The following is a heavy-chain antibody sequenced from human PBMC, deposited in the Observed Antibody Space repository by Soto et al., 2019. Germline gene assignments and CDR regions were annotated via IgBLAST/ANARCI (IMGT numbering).Heavy chain of an antibody. Sequence: PSETLSLTCAVYGGSFSGYYWTWIRQPPGTGLEWIGEINHSGSTNYNPSLKSRVNKSVDTSKNQFSLKLTSVTAADTAVYYCARDKITGLFDYWGQGTLVTVS. CDR3: ARDKITGLFDY. CDR2: INHSGST. J-gene: IGHJ4*02. CDR1: GGSFSGYY. V-gene: IGHV4-34*01. D-gene: IGHD2-8*02.